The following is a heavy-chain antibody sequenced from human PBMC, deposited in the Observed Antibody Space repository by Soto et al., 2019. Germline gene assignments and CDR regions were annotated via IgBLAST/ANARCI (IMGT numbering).Heavy chain of an antibody. Sequence: SETLSLTCTVSGGSISSSSYYWGWIRQPPGKGLEWIGSIYYSGSTYYNPSLKSRVTISVDTSKNQFSLKLSSVTAADTAVYYCARHVDDYVWGSYRPNWFDPWGQGTLVTVSS. V-gene: IGHV4-39*01. J-gene: IGHJ5*02. CDR2: IYYSGST. CDR3: ARHVDDYVWGSYRPNWFDP. CDR1: GGSISSSSYY. D-gene: IGHD3-16*02.